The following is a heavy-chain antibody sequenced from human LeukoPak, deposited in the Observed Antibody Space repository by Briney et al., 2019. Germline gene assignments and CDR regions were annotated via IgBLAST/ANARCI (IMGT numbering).Heavy chain of an antibody. V-gene: IGHV3-48*01. J-gene: IGHJ4*02. D-gene: IGHD2-15*01. CDR2: ITNSGNSK. Sequence: GGSLRLSCAASGFTFSSYGMHWVRQAPGKGLEWVSYITNSGNSKSYADSVKGRFTISRDNTKNSLYLQMNSLRAEDTAVYSCAKARGEQNGGSNYWGQGTQVIVSS. CDR1: GFTFSSYG. CDR3: AKARGEQNGGSNY.